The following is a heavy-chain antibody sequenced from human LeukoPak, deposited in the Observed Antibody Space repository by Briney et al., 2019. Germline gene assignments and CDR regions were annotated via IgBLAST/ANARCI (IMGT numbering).Heavy chain of an antibody. CDR1: GFPFSSHA. D-gene: IGHD2-2*01. CDR3: AKDDCSSTSCYLFDY. Sequence: GGSLRLSCAASGFPFSSHAMSWVRQAPGKGLGGVSAISGSGGSTYYADSVKGRFTISRDNSKNTLCLQMNSLRAEDTAVYYCAKDDCSSTSCYLFDYWGQGTLVTVSS. V-gene: IGHV3-23*01. CDR2: ISGSGGST. J-gene: IGHJ4*02.